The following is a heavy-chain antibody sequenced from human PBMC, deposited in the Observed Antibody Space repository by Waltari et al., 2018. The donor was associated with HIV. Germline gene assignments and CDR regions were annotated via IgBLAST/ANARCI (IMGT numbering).Heavy chain of an antibody. V-gene: IGHV2-70*13. CDR2: VDWDDGK. Sequence: QVTLRESGPALVRPTQTLTVTCTCSGFSLTANGMSVNWIRQHPGKALEWLAGVDWDDGKYYSTSLRSRLSISKDTSKNQVVLTITNVDPVDTATYFCARIPDSDYGGHAPYFDNWGQGTLVTVSS. CDR1: GFSLTANGMS. D-gene: IGHD4-17*01. CDR3: ARIPDSDYGGHAPYFDN. J-gene: IGHJ4*02.